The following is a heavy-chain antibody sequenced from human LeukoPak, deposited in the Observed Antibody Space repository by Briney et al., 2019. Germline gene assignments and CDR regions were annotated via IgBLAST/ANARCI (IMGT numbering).Heavy chain of an antibody. CDR2: IIPIFGTA. CDR1: GGTFSSYA. V-gene: IGHV1-69*06. Sequence: SVRVSCKASGGTFSSYAISWVRQAPGQGLEWMGGIIPIFGTANYAQKFQGRVTITADKSTSTAYMELSSLRSEDTAVYYCATSDYYDSSGSLDYWGQGTLVTVSS. D-gene: IGHD3-22*01. J-gene: IGHJ4*02. CDR3: ATSDYYDSSGSLDY.